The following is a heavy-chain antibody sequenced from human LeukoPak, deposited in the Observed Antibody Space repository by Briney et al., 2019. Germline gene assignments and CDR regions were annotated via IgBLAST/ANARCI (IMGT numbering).Heavy chain of an antibody. Sequence: PSETLSLTCTVSGGSISSSNYYWGWIRQPPGKGLEWIGSIYYSGSTYYNPSLKSRVTISVDTSKNQFSLKLSSVTAADTAVYYCARTRATRSDWFDPWGQGTLVTVSS. CDR3: ARTRATRSDWFDP. CDR1: GGSISSSNYY. CDR2: IYYSGST. J-gene: IGHJ5*02. D-gene: IGHD1-26*01. V-gene: IGHV4-39*01.